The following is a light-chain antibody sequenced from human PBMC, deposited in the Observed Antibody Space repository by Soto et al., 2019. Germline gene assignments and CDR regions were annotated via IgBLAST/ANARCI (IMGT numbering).Light chain of an antibody. V-gene: IGKV1-5*01. J-gene: IGKJ1*01. Sequence: DIQMTQSPSTLSASVGDRVTITCRASQSISSWLAWYQQKPGKAPKLLIYDASSLESRVPSRFSGSGSGTEFTLTISSLQPDDFATYYCQQYNSYSPTWTFGQGTKVEIK. CDR2: DAS. CDR1: QSISSW. CDR3: QQYNSYSPTWT.